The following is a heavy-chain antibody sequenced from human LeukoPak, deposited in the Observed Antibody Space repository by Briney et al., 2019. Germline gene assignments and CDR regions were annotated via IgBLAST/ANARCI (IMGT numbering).Heavy chain of an antibody. V-gene: IGHV4-4*02. CDR2: IYHTEST. J-gene: IGHJ4*02. CDR3: ARAFCVGECFVLHIFFDS. D-gene: IGHD2-21*01. Sequence: PSGTLSLTCVVSGGSISSSNWWSWVRQPPGKGLEWIGEIYHTESTNYNPSLKSRVTISLNTSKNHFSLNLRSMQASDTAVYYCARAFCVGECFVLHIFFDSWGQGTLVTVSS. CDR1: GGSISSSNW.